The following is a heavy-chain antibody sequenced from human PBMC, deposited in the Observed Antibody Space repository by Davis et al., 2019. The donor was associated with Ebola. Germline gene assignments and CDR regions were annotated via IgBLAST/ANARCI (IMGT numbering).Heavy chain of an antibody. CDR1: GYSFTSYW. CDR2: IYPGDSDT. Sequence: GESLKISCKGSGYSFTSYWIGWVRQMPGKGLEWMGIIYPGDSDTRYSPSFQGQVTFSADKSITTAYLQWNTLKASDTAMYYCARRVDAFDIWGQGTMVTVSS. J-gene: IGHJ3*02. CDR3: ARRVDAFDI. V-gene: IGHV5-51*01.